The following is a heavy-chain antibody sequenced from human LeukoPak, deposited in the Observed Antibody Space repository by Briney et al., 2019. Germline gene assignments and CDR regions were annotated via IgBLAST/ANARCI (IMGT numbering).Heavy chain of an antibody. CDR3: TRDESVMENALNWFDP. CDR2: IKQDGSEK. J-gene: IGHJ5*02. V-gene: IGHV3-7*01. CDR1: GFRFSSYW. Sequence: PGGSLILSCAGSGFRFSSYWMNWVRQAPGKGLEWVANIKQDGSEKNYVDSVKGRFTISRDNAKSSLYLHMSRLRAEDTAVYYCTRDESVMENALNWFDPWGQGTLVIVSS. D-gene: IGHD2-8*01.